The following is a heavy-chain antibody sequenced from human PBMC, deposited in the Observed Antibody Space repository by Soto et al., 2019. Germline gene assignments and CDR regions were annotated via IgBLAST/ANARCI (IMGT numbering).Heavy chain of an antibody. CDR1: EGSISSSSYK. Sequence: SENLALTCTVSEGSISSSSYKWGWIRKTPGKGRVCSGSIYYSGRITYNPTVKSRVTITVDSSTNQFSLKLISVTAADTAVYYCARFSYGYGYFDYWGQGTMVTVSS. CDR2: IYYSGRI. V-gene: IGHV4-39*01. J-gene: IGHJ4*02. D-gene: IGHD5-18*01. CDR3: ARFSYGYGYFDY.